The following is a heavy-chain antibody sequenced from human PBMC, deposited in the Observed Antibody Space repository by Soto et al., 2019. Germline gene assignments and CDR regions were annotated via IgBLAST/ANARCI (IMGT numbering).Heavy chain of an antibody. D-gene: IGHD2-15*01. CDR3: AKDQRDCSGGSCYPGDH. CDR2: ISYDGSNK. V-gene: IGHV3-30*18. Sequence: GGSLRLSCAASGFTFSSYGMHWVRQAPGKGLEWVAVISYDGSNKYYADSVKGRFTISRDNSKNTLYLQMNSLRAEDTAVYYCAKDQRDCSGGSCYPGDHWGQGTLVTVSS. J-gene: IGHJ5*02. CDR1: GFTFSSYG.